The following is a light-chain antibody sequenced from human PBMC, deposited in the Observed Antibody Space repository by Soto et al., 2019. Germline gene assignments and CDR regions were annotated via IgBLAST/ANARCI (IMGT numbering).Light chain of an antibody. CDR3: CSYVTTPEI. Sequence: HSVLAQPRSVSGSPGQLLTISCTGTSSDVDDYRYVSWYQQYPGKAPKLVIYDGTKRPSGVPDRFSGSNSGNTASLTISGLQAEDEADYYCCSYVTTPEIFGTGTKVTVL. CDR2: DGT. J-gene: IGLJ1*01. CDR1: SSDVDDYRY. V-gene: IGLV2-11*01.